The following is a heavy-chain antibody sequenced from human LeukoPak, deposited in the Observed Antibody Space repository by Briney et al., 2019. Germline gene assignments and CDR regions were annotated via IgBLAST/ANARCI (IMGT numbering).Heavy chain of an antibody. CDR3: AKGELGLWFDY. V-gene: IGHV3-23*01. Sequence: GGSLRLSCAASGFTFSTYAMNWVRQAPGRGLEWVSTIGTNPGATHYADSVTGRFTISRDNSKNTLYLQMNSLRAEDTALYYCAKGELGLWFDYWGQGTLVTVSS. J-gene: IGHJ4*02. D-gene: IGHD5-18*01. CDR1: GFTFSTYA. CDR2: IGTNPGAT.